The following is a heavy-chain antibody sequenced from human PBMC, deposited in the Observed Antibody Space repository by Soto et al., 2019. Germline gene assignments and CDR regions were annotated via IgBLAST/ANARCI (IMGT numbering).Heavy chain of an antibody. V-gene: IGHV4-39*01. D-gene: IGHD4-17*01. CDR3: AGHLRNYGDWAFDH. Sequence: QLQLQESGPGLVKPSETLSLTCTVSGGSISTNSHYWAWIRQPPGKGLEWIASIHYDGRTYYNPHSKSLGAGCLDTSRNRFALNQISVTAADTAMYYCAGHLRNYGDWAFDHWGQGTLVTISS. CDR2: IHYDGRT. CDR1: GGSISTNSHY. J-gene: IGHJ4*02.